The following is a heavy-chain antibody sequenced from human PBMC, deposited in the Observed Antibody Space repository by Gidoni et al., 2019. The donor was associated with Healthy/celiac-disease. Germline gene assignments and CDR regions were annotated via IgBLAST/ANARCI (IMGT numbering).Heavy chain of an antibody. V-gene: IGHV3-9*01. CDR1: GFTFDDYA. D-gene: IGHD2-15*01. J-gene: IGHJ4*02. CDR2: ISGNSGSI. Sequence: EVQLVESGGGLVQPGRSLRLSCAASGFTFDDYAMHWVRQAPGKGLEWVSGISGNSGSIGYADSVKGRFTISRDNAKNSLYLQMNSLRAEDTALYYCAKDRNGYCSGGSCSAFDYWGQGTLVTVSS. CDR3: AKDRNGYCSGGSCSAFDY.